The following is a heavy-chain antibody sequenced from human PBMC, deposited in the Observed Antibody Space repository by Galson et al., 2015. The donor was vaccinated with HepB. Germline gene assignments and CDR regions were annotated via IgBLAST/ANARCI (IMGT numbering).Heavy chain of an antibody. D-gene: IGHD3-16*02. CDR2: IDPSDSYT. CDR3: ARQYRYDYVWGSYRFDY. CDR1: GYSFTSYW. V-gene: IGHV5-10-1*01. J-gene: IGHJ4*02. Sequence: QSGAEVKKPGESLRISCKGSGYSFTSYWISWVRQMPGKGLEWMGRIDPSDSYTNYSPSFQGHVTISADKSISTAYLQWSSLKASDTAMYYCARQYRYDYVWGSYRFDYWGQGTLVTVSS.